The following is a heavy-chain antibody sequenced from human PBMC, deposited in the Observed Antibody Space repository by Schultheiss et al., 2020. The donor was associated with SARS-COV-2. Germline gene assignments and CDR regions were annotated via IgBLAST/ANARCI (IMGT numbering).Heavy chain of an antibody. CDR3: AKDKVVWTYHDY. CDR1: GFTFSSYA. V-gene: IGHV3-33*06. CDR2: IWYDGSNK. D-gene: IGHD2-8*02. Sequence: GGSLRLSCAASGFTFSSYAMHWVRQAPGKGLEWVAVIWYDGSNKYYADSVKGRFTISRDNSKNTLYLQMNSLRAEDTAVYYCAKDKVVWTYHDYLGQGTLVTVSS. J-gene: IGHJ4*02.